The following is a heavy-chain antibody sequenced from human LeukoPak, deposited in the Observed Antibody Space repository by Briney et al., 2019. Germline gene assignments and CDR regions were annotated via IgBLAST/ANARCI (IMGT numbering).Heavy chain of an antibody. CDR2: IYSGGST. CDR1: GFTVSSNY. Sequence: PGGSLRLSCAASGFTVSSNYMSWVRQAPGKGLEWVAVIYSGGSTYYADSVKGRFTRYRDNSKNTLYLQMNSLRAEDNAVYYCGREVTGTGDYFDYWGQGTLVTVSS. CDR3: GREVTGTGDYFDY. D-gene: IGHD1-1*01. J-gene: IGHJ4*02. V-gene: IGHV3-53*01.